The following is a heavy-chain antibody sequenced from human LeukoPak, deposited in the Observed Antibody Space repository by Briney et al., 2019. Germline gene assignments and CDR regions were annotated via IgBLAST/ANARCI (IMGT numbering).Heavy chain of an antibody. D-gene: IGHD3-22*01. CDR1: GFTFSSYA. CDR3: AKGVESYDSSGLFDY. CDR2: ISGSGGST. Sequence: GGSLRLSCAASGFTFSSYAMSWVRQAPGKGLEWVSAISGSGGSTYYADSVKGRFTISRDNSRNTLYLQMNSLRAEDTAVYYCAKGVESYDSSGLFDYWGQGTLVTVSS. V-gene: IGHV3-23*01. J-gene: IGHJ4*02.